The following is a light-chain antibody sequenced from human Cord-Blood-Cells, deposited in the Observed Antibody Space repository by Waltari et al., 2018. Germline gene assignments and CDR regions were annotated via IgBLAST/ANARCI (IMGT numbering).Light chain of an antibody. J-gene: IGKJ2*03. V-gene: IGKV4-1*01. CDR3: QQYYSTPYS. Sequence: DIVMIQSPDSLAVSLGERATIKCKSRQSVLYSSNNKNYLAWYQQKPGQPPKLLIYWASTRESGVPDRFSGSGSGTDFTLTISSLQAEDVAVYYCQQYYSTPYSFGQGTKLEIK. CDR2: WAS. CDR1: QSVLYSSNNKNY.